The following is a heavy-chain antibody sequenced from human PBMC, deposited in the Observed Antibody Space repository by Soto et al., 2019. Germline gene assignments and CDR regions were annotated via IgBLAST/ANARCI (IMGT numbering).Heavy chain of an antibody. CDR3: ERDRGGADAVDI. CDR1: GGTFSRYA. D-gene: IGHD2-21*01. V-gene: IGHV1-69*01. CDR2: IIPIFGTA. J-gene: IGHJ3*02. Sequence: QVQLVQSAAAVKKPGASVKVSCKASGGTFSRYALSWVRHAPVQGLEWMAGIIPIFGTANYEQKFQGRVTSPADEATSSSYLELSSLSSEDTAVYYCERDRGGADAVDIWCQGTMVSFS.